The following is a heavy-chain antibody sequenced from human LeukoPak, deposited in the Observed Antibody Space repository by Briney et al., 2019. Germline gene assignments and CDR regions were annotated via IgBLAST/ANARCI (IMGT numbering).Heavy chain of an antibody. J-gene: IGHJ4*02. D-gene: IGHD4-11*01. CDR2: MNPNSGNT. V-gene: IGHV1-8*01. Sequence: ASVKVSCKASGYTFTSYDINWVRQATGQGLEWMGWMNPNSGNTGYAQKFQGRVTMTRNTSISTAYMELSSLRSEDTAVYYCARGLQTTGEFDYWGQGTLATVSS. CDR3: ARGLQTTGEFDY. CDR1: GYTFTSYD.